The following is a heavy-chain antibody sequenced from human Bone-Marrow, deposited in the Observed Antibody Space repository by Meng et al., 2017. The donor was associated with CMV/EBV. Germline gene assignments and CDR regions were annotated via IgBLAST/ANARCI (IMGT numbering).Heavy chain of an antibody. V-gene: IGHV4-31*03. CDR1: GGSISNDGYF. CDR3: ARGSWSTVTYEVYRYFDL. J-gene: IGHJ2*01. Sequence: SEPLSLTCTVSGGSISNDGYFWSWIRQRPGKGREWIGYSYNTGTTNYDAYLECRVIRSLPDTSENRFSLKLSSLTVADTAVYYFARGSWSTVTYEVYRYFDLWGRGTLVTVSS. D-gene: IGHD4-11*01. CDR2: SYNTGTT.